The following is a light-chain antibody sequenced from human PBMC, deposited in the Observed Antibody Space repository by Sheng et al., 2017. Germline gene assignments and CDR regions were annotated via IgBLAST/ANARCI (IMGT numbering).Light chain of an antibody. V-gene: IGKV1-9*01. CDR2: AAS. CDR1: QGISNY. CDR3: QQLNNYPQEVT. J-gene: IGKJ5*01. Sequence: DIQLTQSPSFLSASVGDRVTITCRASQGISNYLGWYQQKPGKAPKLLIYAASTLQSGVPSRFSGSCSGTEFTLTISCLQPEDFATYYCQQLNNYPQEVTFGQGTRLEIK.